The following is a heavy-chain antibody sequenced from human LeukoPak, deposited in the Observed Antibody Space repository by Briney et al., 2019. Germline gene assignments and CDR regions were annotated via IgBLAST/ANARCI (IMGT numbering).Heavy chain of an antibody. CDR1: GYTFTSYY. D-gene: IGHD2-2*01. Sequence: ASVKVSCKASGYTFTSYYMHWVRQAPGQGLEWMGIINPSGGSTSYAQKFQARVTMTRDTSTSTVYMELSSLRSEDTAVYYCARGVNVVVPAAIDFDYWGQGTLVTVSS. J-gene: IGHJ4*02. CDR3: ARGVNVVVPAAIDFDY. CDR2: INPSGGST. V-gene: IGHV1-46*03.